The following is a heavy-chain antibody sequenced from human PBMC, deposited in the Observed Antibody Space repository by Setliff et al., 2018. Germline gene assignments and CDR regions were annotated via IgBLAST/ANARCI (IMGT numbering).Heavy chain of an antibody. Sequence: KPSETLSLTCTVSGGSISSYYWIWIRQPPGKGLERIGYIYSSGRTNYNPSLKSRVTLSVDTSNNQFSLKVSSVTAADTAVYYCARAPPNRYSGSYEYFYMDVWGKGTTVTVSS. CDR1: GGSISSYY. V-gene: IGHV4-4*08. CDR3: ARAPPNRYSGSYEYFYMDV. D-gene: IGHD1-26*01. CDR2: IYSSGRT. J-gene: IGHJ6*03.